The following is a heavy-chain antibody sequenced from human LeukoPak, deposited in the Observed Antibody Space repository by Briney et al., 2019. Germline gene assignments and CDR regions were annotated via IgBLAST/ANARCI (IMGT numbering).Heavy chain of an antibody. CDR2: IYYSGST. CDR1: GGSICSYY. Sequence: SETLSLTCTVSGGSICSYYWSWIRQPPGKGLEWIGYIYYSGSTNYNPSLKSRVTISVDTSKNQFSLKLSSVTAADTAVYYCARDADDSSGYGFDYWGQGTLVTVSS. CDR3: ARDADDSSGYGFDY. V-gene: IGHV4-59*01. J-gene: IGHJ4*02. D-gene: IGHD3-22*01.